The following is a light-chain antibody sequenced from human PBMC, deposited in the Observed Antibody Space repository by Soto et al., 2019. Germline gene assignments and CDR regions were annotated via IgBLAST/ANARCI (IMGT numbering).Light chain of an antibody. J-gene: IGKJ4*01. V-gene: IGKV3-20*01. CDR1: QSLNSDY. CDR2: GAF. Sequence: EIVLAQSPGTLSLSPGERASLSCRASQSLNSDYLAWYQQKPGQAPRLVISGAFRRANGIPDRFTGSGSGTDFSLAISRVEPEDFAVYYCQQFGRSPLTFGGGTRVEIK. CDR3: QQFGRSPLT.